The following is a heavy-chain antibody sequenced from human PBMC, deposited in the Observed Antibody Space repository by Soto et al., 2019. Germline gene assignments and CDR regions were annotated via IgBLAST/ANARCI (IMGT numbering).Heavy chain of an antibody. D-gene: IGHD2-2*01. CDR1: GGSISSGGYY. Sequence: PSETLSLTCTVSGGSISSGGYYWSWIRQPPGKGLEWIGYMYHSGSTYYNPSLESRVTISIDRSKNQFSLKLSSVTAADTAVYYCARVPDYWGQGILVTVSS. V-gene: IGHV4-30-2*01. CDR2: MYHSGST. J-gene: IGHJ4*02. CDR3: ARVPDY.